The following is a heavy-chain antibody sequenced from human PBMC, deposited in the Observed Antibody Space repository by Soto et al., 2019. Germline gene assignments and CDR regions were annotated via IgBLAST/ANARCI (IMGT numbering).Heavy chain of an antibody. J-gene: IGHJ4*02. CDR1: GYTFTSYG. V-gene: IGHV1-18*04. D-gene: IGHD2-2*01. Sequence: VASVKVSCKASGYTFTSYGISWVRQAPGQGLEWMGWISAYNGNTNYAQKLQGRVTMTTDTSTSTAYMEQRSLRSDDTAVYYCARSRPPPNCSSTSCYKSEFDYWGQGTLVTVSS. CDR2: ISAYNGNT. CDR3: ARSRPPPNCSSTSCYKSEFDY.